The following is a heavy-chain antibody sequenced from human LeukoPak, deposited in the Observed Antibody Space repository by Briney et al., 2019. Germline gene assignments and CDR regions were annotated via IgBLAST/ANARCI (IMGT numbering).Heavy chain of an antibody. Sequence: GASEKVSCKASGYTFTGYYMHWVRQAPGQGLEWMGWINPNSGGTNYAQKFQGRVTMTRDTSISTAYMELSRLRSDDTAVYYCARGKDSSSWYNYYYYGMDVWGQGTTVTVSS. D-gene: IGHD6-13*01. CDR3: ARGKDSSSWYNYYYYGMDV. CDR2: INPNSGGT. J-gene: IGHJ6*02. CDR1: GYTFTGYY. V-gene: IGHV1-2*02.